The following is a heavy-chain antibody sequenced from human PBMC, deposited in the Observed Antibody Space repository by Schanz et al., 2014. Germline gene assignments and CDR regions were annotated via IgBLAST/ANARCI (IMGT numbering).Heavy chain of an antibody. CDR3: ARDTTWRLDL. Sequence: QVQLQESGPGLVKPSQTLSLTCIVSGGSISSGTYYWSWIRQPAGKALEWVGRVFPNGITNYNPSHKRQVTISLDTSKTQFSLTLTSLTAADTAVYYCARDTTWRLDLWGRGTLVTVSS. CDR2: VFPNGIT. J-gene: IGHJ2*01. D-gene: IGHD1-1*01. CDR1: GGSISSGTYY. V-gene: IGHV4-61*02.